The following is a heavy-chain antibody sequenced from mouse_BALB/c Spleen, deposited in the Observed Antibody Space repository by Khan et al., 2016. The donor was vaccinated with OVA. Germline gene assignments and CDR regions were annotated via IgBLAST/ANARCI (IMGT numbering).Heavy chain of an antibody. J-gene: IGHJ3*01. V-gene: IGHV1-77*01. CDR2: IYPGNGNT. Sequence: QVQLQQSGAELARPGASVKLSCKASGYTFTDYYINWVKQRTGQGLEWIGDIYPGNGNTYYNENFKGKATLPADKSSSTAFMHLSSLTSEDSAVYFCTRSGIGSFAFWCQGTLVTVSA. CDR3: TRSGIGSFAF. D-gene: IGHD2-14*01. CDR1: GYTFTDYY.